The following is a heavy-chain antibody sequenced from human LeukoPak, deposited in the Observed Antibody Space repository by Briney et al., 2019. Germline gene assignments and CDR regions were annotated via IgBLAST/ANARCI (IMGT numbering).Heavy chain of an antibody. Sequence: GRSLRLSCAASGFTFSSYAMHWVRQAPGKGLEWVAVISYDGSNKYYADSVKGRFTISRDNSKNTLYLQMNSLRAEDTAVYYCARAYSSSSRGAFDIWGQGTMVTVSS. V-gene: IGHV3-30-3*01. J-gene: IGHJ3*02. D-gene: IGHD6-6*01. CDR1: GFTFSSYA. CDR3: ARAYSSSSRGAFDI. CDR2: ISYDGSNK.